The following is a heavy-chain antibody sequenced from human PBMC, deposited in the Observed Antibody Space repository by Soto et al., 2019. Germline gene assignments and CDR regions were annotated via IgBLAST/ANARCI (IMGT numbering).Heavy chain of an antibody. V-gene: IGHV4-31*03. CDR2: IYYSGST. CDR1: GASIRSASTY. J-gene: IGHJ6*02. CDR3: ARDNGRRVRGVPVDSYYYGMDV. Sequence: QVQLQESGPGLVKPSQTLSLTCTVSGASIRSASTYWSWIRQRPGMGLEWIGYIYYSGSTSYSPSLRSRVTISVDTSKNQFSLKLTSVTAADTAVYYCARDNGRRVRGVPVDSYYYGMDVWGQGTTVTVSS. D-gene: IGHD3-10*01.